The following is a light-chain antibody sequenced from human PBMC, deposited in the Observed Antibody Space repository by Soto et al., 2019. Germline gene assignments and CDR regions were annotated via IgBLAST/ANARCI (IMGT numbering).Light chain of an antibody. CDR2: DTS. V-gene: IGKV3-11*01. J-gene: IGKJ2*01. CDR1: QTVSSF. Sequence: EIVLSKSPAILSLSPRDRATLSCRASQTVSSFLAWYQQKPGQAPRLLIYDTSNRATGVPARFSASGSGTDFTLTISSLEPEDFAVYFCQQRYNWPPTFGQGTKLEIK. CDR3: QQRYNWPPT.